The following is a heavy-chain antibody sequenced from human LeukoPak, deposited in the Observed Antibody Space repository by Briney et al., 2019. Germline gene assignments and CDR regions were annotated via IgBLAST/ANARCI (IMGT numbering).Heavy chain of an antibody. CDR1: GFTFSSYW. CDR3: ARDWKYYDFWSGYHNWFDP. D-gene: IGHD3-3*01. CDR2: IKQDGSEK. J-gene: IGHJ5*02. Sequence: GGSLRLSCAASGFTFSSYWMSWVRQAPGKGLEWVANIKQDGSEKYYVDSVKGRFTISRDNAKNSLYLQMNSLRAGDTAVYYCARDWKYYDFWSGYHNWFDPWGQGTLVTVSS. V-gene: IGHV3-7*01.